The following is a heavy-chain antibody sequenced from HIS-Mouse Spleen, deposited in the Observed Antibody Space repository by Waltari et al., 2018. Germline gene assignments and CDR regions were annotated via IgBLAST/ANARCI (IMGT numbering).Heavy chain of an antibody. V-gene: IGHV4-39*07. CDR2: IYCSGST. Sequence: QLQLQESGPGLVKPSETLSLTCTVSGGLISSSSYYRGWIRPPPRKGLEWIGGIYCSGSTYYNPSLKSRVTISVDTSKNQFSLKLSSVTAADTAVYYCAREIPYSSSWYDWYFDLWGRGTLVTVSS. CDR1: GGLISSSSYY. J-gene: IGHJ2*01. D-gene: IGHD6-13*01. CDR3: AREIPYSSSWYDWYFDL.